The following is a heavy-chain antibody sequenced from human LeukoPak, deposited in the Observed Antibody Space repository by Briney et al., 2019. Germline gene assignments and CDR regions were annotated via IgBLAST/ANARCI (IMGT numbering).Heavy chain of an antibody. CDR1: GGSISSGGYY. CDR3: ARTPFTMVRGVIFNWFDP. J-gene: IGHJ5*02. D-gene: IGHD3-10*01. Sequence: PSETLSLTCTVSGGSISSGGYYWSWIRQHPGKGLEWIGYIYYSGSTYYNPSLKSRVTISVDTSKNRFSLKLSSVTAADTAVYYCARTPFTMVRGVIFNWFDPWGQGTLVTVSS. V-gene: IGHV4-31*03. CDR2: IYYSGST.